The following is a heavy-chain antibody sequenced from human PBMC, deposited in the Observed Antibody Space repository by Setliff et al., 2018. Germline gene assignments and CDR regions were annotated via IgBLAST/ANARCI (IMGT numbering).Heavy chain of an antibody. CDR2: IKQDGSEK. D-gene: IGHD3-16*01. CDR3: ARDGGEY. J-gene: IGHJ4*02. V-gene: IGHV3-7*01. Sequence: WGSLRLSCVASGFTFSTYWMSWVRQAPGKGLEWVANIKQDGSEKYYVDSVKGRFTISRDNAKNSLYLQMNSLRAEDTAVYYCARDGGEYWGQGTLVTVSS. CDR1: GFTFSTYW.